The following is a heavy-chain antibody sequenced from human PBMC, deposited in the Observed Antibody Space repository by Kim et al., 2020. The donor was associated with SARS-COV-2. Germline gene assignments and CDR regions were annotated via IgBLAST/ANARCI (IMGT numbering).Heavy chain of an antibody. J-gene: IGHJ6*03. CDR1: GYTFTSYA. V-gene: IGHV7-4-1*02. Sequence: ASVKVSCKASGYTFTSYAMNWVRQAPGQGLEWMGWINTNTGNPTYAQGFTGRFVFSLDTSVSTAYLQISSLKAEDTAVYYCARVAPYCSSTSCYTGYYYYYMDVWGKETPVTVSS. CDR2: INTNTGNP. D-gene: IGHD2-2*02. CDR3: ARVAPYCSSTSCYTGYYYYYMDV.